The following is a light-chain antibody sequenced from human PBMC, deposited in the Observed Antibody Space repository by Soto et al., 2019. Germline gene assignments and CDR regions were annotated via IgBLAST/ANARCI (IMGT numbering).Light chain of an antibody. V-gene: IGKV3-15*01. CDR1: QSVYSN. CDR2: DAS. Sequence: EIVMTQSPVTLSVSPGEGVTLSCRASQSVYSNLAWYQQKPGQAPRLLIYDASARATDIPARFSGSGSGTDFTLTVSRLQSEDSAVYYCQQYNNWPLTFGGGTKVEIK. J-gene: IGKJ4*01. CDR3: QQYNNWPLT.